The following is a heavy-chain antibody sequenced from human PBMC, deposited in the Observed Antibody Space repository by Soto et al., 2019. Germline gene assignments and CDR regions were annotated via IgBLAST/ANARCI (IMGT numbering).Heavy chain of an antibody. Sequence: EVQLVESGGGLVNPGGSLRLSCAASGFIFSYYPLHWVRRAPGKGLEWVSSISGIRDYIRYADSVKGRFTISRDNAKTSLYLQMNSLTAEDTAVYYCAREGVHNYTEYYFDYWGQGTLVTVSS. J-gene: IGHJ4*02. D-gene: IGHD3-10*01. CDR2: ISGIRDYI. V-gene: IGHV3-21*06. CDR1: GFIFSYYP. CDR3: AREGVHNYTEYYFDY.